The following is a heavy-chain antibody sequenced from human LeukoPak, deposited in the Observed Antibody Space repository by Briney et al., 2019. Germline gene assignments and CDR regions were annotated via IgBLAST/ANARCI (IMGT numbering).Heavy chain of an antibody. Sequence: KPSETLSLTCTVSGGSISSHYWSWIRQPPGKGLEWIGYIYYSGSTKYNPSLKSRVTISVDTSKNQFSLKLSSVTAADTAVYYCARHLPKWGWDYWGQGTLVTVSS. CDR3: ARHLPKWGWDY. V-gene: IGHV4-59*08. CDR1: GGSISSHY. D-gene: IGHD1-26*01. J-gene: IGHJ4*02. CDR2: IYYSGST.